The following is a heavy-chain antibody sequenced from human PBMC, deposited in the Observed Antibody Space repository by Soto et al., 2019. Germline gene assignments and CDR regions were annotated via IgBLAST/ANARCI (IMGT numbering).Heavy chain of an antibody. J-gene: IGHJ4*02. Sequence: EEQLVESGGGLVQPGGSLRLSCAASGLSFSPHNMNWVRQAPGKGLEWVAYISFSSNIRYYPDSVKGRFTISRDNAKNSLFLQLNSLRAEDTGIYYCARELVVDGFNYHAFDYWGQGALVTVSS. CDR3: ARELVVDGFNYHAFDY. CDR2: ISFSSNIR. D-gene: IGHD5-12*01. CDR1: GLSFSPHN. V-gene: IGHV3-48*01.